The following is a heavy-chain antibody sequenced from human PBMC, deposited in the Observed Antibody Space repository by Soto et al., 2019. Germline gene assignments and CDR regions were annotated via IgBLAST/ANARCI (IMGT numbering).Heavy chain of an antibody. J-gene: IGHJ5*02. V-gene: IGHV1-3*01. CDR2: INAGNGNT. D-gene: IGHD2-2*01. CDR1: GYTFTSYA. Sequence: ASVKVSCKASGYTFTSYAMHWVRQAPGQRLEWMGWINAGNGNTKYSQKFQGRVTITRDTSASTAYMELSSLRSEDTAVYYCARGDIYCSSTSCYLIRFDPWGQGTLVTVSS. CDR3: ARGDIYCSSTSCYLIRFDP.